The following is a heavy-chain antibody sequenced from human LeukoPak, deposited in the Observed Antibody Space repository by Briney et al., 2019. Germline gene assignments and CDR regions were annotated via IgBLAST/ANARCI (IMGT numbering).Heavy chain of an antibody. CDR3: ARLMKEMDTMIHFTLYD. J-gene: IGHJ4*02. CDR2: ISSSGSTI. Sequence: KAGGSLRLSCAASGFTFSVYYMSWIRQAPGKGLEWVSYISSSGSTIYYADSVNGRFTTSRDNAKNSQYLQMNSLRADATAVYYGARLMKEMDTMIHFTLYDWGQGTLVTVSS. D-gene: IGHD5-24*01. CDR1: GFTFSVYY. V-gene: IGHV3-11*01.